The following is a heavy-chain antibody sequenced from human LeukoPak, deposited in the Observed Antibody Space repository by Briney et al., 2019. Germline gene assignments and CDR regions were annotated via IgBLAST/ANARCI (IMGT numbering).Heavy chain of an antibody. CDR3: ARGKVVPAARYYYYYMDV. Sequence: SQTLSLTCAISGDSVSSNSAAWNWIRQSPSRGLEWLGRTYYRSKWYNDYAVSVKSRITINPDTSKNQFSLQLNSVTPEDTAVYYCARGKVVPAARYYYYYMDVWGKGTTVTISS. CDR2: TYYRSKWYN. J-gene: IGHJ6*03. V-gene: IGHV6-1*01. D-gene: IGHD2-2*01. CDR1: GDSVSSNSAA.